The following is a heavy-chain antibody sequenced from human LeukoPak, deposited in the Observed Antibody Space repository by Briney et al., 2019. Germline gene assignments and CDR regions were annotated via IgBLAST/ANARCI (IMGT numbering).Heavy chain of an antibody. Sequence: PSETLSLTCTVSGGSVSSGSYYWSWIRQPPGKGLEWIGYIYYSGSTNYNPSLKSRVTISVDTSKNQFSLKLSSVTAADTAVYYCARGAGAGYNLQPFDYWGQGTLVTVSS. CDR2: IYYSGST. D-gene: IGHD5-24*01. V-gene: IGHV4-61*01. J-gene: IGHJ4*02. CDR1: GGSVSSGSYY. CDR3: ARGAGAGYNLQPFDY.